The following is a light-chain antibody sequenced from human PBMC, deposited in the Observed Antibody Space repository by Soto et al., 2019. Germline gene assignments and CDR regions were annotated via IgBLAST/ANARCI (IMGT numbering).Light chain of an antibody. J-gene: IGLJ1*01. Sequence: QSALTQPRSVSGSPGQSVTISCTGTSSDVGGYKYVSWYQQHPGKVPKLMMFDVSERPSGVPDRFSGSKSGNTASLSISGLQAEDGADYYCCAYAGSNNVFGTGTKLTVL. CDR1: SSDVGGYKY. V-gene: IGLV2-11*01. CDR2: DVS. CDR3: CAYAGSNNV.